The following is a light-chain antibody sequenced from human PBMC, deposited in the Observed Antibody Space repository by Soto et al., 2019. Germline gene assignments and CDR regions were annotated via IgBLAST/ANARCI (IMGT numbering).Light chain of an antibody. CDR2: LNSDGSH. V-gene: IGLV4-69*01. CDR1: SGHSTYA. CDR3: QTWGTGVV. Sequence: QSVLTQSPSASASLGASANLTCTLTSGHSTYAIAWHQQQPEKGPRYLMKLNSDGSHNKGDGISDRFSGSSSGAERYISISSLQSADEADYFWQTWGTGVVFGGGTKLTVL. J-gene: IGLJ2*01.